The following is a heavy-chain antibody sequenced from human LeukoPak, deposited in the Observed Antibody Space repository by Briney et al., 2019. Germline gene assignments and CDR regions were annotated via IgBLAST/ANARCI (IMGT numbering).Heavy chain of an antibody. V-gene: IGHV3-30*03. J-gene: IGHJ4*02. Sequence: GGSLRLSCAASGFTFSSYDMHWVRQAPGKGLEWVAVISYDGSNKYYADSVKGRFTISRDNSKNTLYLQMNSLRAEDTAVYYCARAGQGYCTSAGCFLSLDYWGQGTLVTVSS. CDR1: GFTFSSYD. CDR2: ISYDGSNK. CDR3: ARAGQGYCTSAGCFLSLDY. D-gene: IGHD2-2*01.